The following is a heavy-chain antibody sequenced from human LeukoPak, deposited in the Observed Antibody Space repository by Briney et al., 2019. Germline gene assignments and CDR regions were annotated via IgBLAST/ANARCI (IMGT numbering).Heavy chain of an antibody. CDR2: ISGSGGST. J-gene: IGHJ6*03. CDR1: GFTFSSYG. Sequence: GGSLRLSCAASGFTFSSYGMSWVRQAPGKGLEWVSAISGSGGSTYYADSVKGRFTISRDNSKNTLYLQMNSLRAEDTAVYYCAKQRAWNYYYMDVWGKGTTVTISS. CDR3: AKQRAWNYYYMDV. D-gene: IGHD5-12*01. V-gene: IGHV3-23*01.